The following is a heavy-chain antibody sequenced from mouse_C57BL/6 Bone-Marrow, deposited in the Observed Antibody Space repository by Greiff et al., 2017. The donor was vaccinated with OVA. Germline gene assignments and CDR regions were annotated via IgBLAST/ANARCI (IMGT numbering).Heavy chain of an antibody. CDR1: GFSLTSYG. V-gene: IGHV2-2*01. CDR3: ARRGGNYVPYYYAMDY. D-gene: IGHD2-1*01. Sequence: QVQLKESGPGLVQPSQSLSITCTVSGFSLTSYGVHWVRQSPGKGLAWLGVIWSGGSTDYNAAFISRLSISKDNSKSQVFFKMNSLQADDTAIYYCARRGGNYVPYYYAMDYWGQGTSVTVSS. CDR2: IWSGGST. J-gene: IGHJ4*01.